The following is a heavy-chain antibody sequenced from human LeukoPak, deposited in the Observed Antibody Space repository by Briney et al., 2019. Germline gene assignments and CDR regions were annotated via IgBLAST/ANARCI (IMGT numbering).Heavy chain of an antibody. V-gene: IGHV1-69*13. CDR3: ARAPVDTAMVYFDY. J-gene: IGHJ4*02. D-gene: IGHD5-18*01. Sequence: VASVKVSCKASGGTFSSYAISWVRQAPGQGLEWMGGIIPIFGTANYAQKFQGRVTITADESTSTAYMELSSLRSEDTAVYYCARAPVDTAMVYFDYWGQGTLVTVSS. CDR2: IIPIFGTA. CDR1: GGTFSSYA.